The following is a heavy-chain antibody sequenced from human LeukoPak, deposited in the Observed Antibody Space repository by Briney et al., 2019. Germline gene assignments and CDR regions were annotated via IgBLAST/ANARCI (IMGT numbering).Heavy chain of an antibody. CDR1: GYTLTELS. D-gene: IGHD3-22*01. CDR2: FDPEDGET. J-gene: IGHJ4*02. Sequence: GASVKVSCKVSGYTLTELSMHSVRQARGKGLEWMGGFDPEDGETIYAQEFQGRVTMTEDTSTDTAYMELSRLRSEDTAVYYCARDRGYYDSSGYYIFGYWGQGTLVTVSS. V-gene: IGHV1-24*01. CDR3: ARDRGYYDSSGYYIFGY.